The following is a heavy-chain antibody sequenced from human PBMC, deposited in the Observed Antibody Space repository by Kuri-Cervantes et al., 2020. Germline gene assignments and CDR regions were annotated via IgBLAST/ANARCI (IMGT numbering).Heavy chain of an antibody. CDR2: INWNGDRT. D-gene: IGHD3-10*01. CDR3: ARGGGRELDWFDP. V-gene: IGHV3-20*04. J-gene: IGHJ5*02. CDR1: GFTFSSYA. Sequence: GGSLRLSCAASGFTFSSYAMSWVRQAPGKGLEWVSGINWNGDRTGYADSVKGRFTISRDNAKNSLYLQMNSLRAEDTAVYYCARGGGRELDWFDPWGQGTLVTVSS.